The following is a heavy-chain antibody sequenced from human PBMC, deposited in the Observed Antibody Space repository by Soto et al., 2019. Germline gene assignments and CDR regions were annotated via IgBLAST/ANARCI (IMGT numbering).Heavy chain of an antibody. CDR1: GFTFSSYA. CDR3: ANGGFEYSSSSPSGFDY. J-gene: IGHJ4*02. CDR2: ISYDGSNK. V-gene: IGHV3-30*04. Sequence: QVQLVESGGGVVQPGRSLRLSCAASGFTFSSYAMHWVRQAPGKGLEWVAVISYDGSNKYYADSVKGRFTISRDNSKNTLYLQMNSLRAEDTAVYYCANGGFEYSSSSPSGFDYWGQGTLVTVSS. D-gene: IGHD6-6*01.